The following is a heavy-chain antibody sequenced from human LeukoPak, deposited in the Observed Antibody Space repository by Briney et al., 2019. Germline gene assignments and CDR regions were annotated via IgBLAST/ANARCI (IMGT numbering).Heavy chain of an antibody. V-gene: IGHV1-24*01. CDR1: GYTLTELS. CDR2: FDPEDGET. J-gene: IGHJ4*02. CDR3: ATGGYYDSSGYYDY. D-gene: IGHD3-22*01. Sequence: GASVKVSCKVSGYTLTELSMHWVRQAPGKGLEWMGGFDPEDGETIYTQKFQGRVTMTEDTSTDTAYMELSSLRSEDTAVYYCATGGYYDSSGYYDYWGQGTLVTVSS.